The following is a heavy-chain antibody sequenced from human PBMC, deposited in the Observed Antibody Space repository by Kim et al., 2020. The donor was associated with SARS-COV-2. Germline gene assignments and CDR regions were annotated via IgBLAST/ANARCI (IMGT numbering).Heavy chain of an antibody. CDR1: GFTFGDYA. CDR2: ISWNSGSI. CDR3: AKDSSSGYYPLGEFDY. D-gene: IGHD3-22*01. Sequence: GGSLRLSCAASGFTFGDYAMHWVRQAPGKGLEWVSGISWNSGSIGYADPVKGRFTISRDNAKNSLYRQMNSLRAEDTALYYCAKDSSSGYYPLGEFDYWGQGTLVTVSS. J-gene: IGHJ4*02. V-gene: IGHV3-9*01.